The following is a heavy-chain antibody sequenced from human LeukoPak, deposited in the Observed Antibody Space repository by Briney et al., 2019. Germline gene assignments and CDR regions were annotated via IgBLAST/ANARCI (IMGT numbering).Heavy chain of an antibody. Sequence: ASVKVSCKASGYTFTGYYMHWVRQAPGQGLEWMGWINPNSGGTNYARKFQGRVTMTRDTSISTAYMELSRLRSDDTAVYYCARDIVVVIPAARPGLSVDYWGQGTLVTVSS. V-gene: IGHV1-2*02. CDR3: ARDIVVVIPAARPGLSVDY. J-gene: IGHJ4*02. CDR2: INPNSGGT. CDR1: GYTFTGYY. D-gene: IGHD2-2*01.